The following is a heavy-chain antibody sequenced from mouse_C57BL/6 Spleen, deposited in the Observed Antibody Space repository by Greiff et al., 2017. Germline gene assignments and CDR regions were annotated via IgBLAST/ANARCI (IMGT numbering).Heavy chain of an antibody. Sequence: VQLQQPGAELVKPGASVKLSCKASGYTFTSYWMHWVKQRPGQGLEWIGMIHPNSGSTNYNEKFKSKATLTVDTSSSTAYMQLSSLTSEDAAVYDCAKCGYDGLADWGQGTLGTVAA. CDR2: IHPNSGST. D-gene: IGHD2-14*01. J-gene: IGHJ3*01. V-gene: IGHV1-64*01. CDR3: AKCGYDGLAD. CDR1: GYTFTSYW.